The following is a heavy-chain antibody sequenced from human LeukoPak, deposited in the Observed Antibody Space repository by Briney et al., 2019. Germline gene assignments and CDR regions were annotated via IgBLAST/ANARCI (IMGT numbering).Heavy chain of an antibody. CDR1: GYDFTNNW. CDR3: ARRVLTGSDWFDP. Sequence: GESLKISCKGVGYDFTNNWIGWVRQMPGKGLEWMGIVYPPDSDVRYSPSFQGQVTISVDKSISTAYLQWNSLKAADTAIYYCARRVLTGSDWFDPWGQGTLVTVTS. CDR2: VYPPDSDV. D-gene: IGHD3-9*01. V-gene: IGHV5-51*01. J-gene: IGHJ5*02.